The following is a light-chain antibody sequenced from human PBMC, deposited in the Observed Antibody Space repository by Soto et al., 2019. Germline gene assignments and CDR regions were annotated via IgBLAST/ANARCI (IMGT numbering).Light chain of an antibody. J-gene: IGKJ2*01. CDR1: QSIARF. CDR3: QQSHIAPYT. Sequence: DLQMTQSPSSLSAAVGDRVTITCRASQSIARFLNWYQQKPGEVPKLLIFGASYLRSGVPSRFSGSGSRTHFALPITSLQPEDFATYFCQQSHIAPYTFGQGTKLEI. V-gene: IGKV1-39*01. CDR2: GAS.